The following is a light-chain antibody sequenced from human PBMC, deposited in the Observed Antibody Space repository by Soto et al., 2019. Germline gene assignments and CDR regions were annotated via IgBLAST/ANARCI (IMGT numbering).Light chain of an antibody. Sequence: DIQRTQSPSSLSASVGDRVTITCRASQGISNYLAWYQQIPGKVPKLLISAASTLQSGVPARFSGSGSGTDFTLTISSLQPEDVATYYCQKYTNVPTFGGGTNVEIK. CDR3: QKYTNVPT. J-gene: IGKJ4*01. V-gene: IGKV1-27*01. CDR1: QGISNY. CDR2: AAS.